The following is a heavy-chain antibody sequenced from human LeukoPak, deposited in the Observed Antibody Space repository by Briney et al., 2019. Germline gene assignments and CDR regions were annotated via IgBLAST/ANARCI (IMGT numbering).Heavy chain of an antibody. Sequence: GESLKISWKGSGYSFTSYWIGWVRQMPGKGLEWMGIINPGDSDTRYSPSFQGQVTISADKSISTAYLQWSSLKASDTAMYYCARHAPPLRYFREWWSPTDYWGQGTLVTVSS. CDR2: INPGDSDT. V-gene: IGHV5-51*01. D-gene: IGHD3-9*01. J-gene: IGHJ4*02. CDR3: ARHAPPLRYFREWWSPTDY. CDR1: GYSFTSYW.